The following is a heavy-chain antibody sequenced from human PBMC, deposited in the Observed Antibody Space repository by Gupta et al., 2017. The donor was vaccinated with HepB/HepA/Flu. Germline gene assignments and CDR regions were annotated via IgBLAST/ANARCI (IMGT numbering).Heavy chain of an antibody. CDR2: INPTNDGT. CDR3: TRSPVYCRPSTCYTLDF. Sequence: GRQAPGQGLEWMGWINPTNDGTKFAQKFQGRATMTGDTSISTAYLKLSSLISDDTAVYYCTRSPVYCRPSTCYTLDFWGPGPLVTVSS. J-gene: IGHJ4*02. D-gene: IGHD2-2*02. V-gene: IGHV1-2*02.